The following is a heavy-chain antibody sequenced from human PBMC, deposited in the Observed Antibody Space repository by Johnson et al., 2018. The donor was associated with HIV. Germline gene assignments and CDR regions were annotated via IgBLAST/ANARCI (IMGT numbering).Heavy chain of an antibody. CDR1: GFTFSSYG. D-gene: IGHD3-22*01. CDR2: IWYDGSNK. V-gene: IGHV3-33*01. J-gene: IGHJ3*02. CDR3: ARNRYDSSGSLGTFDI. Sequence: QMQLVESGGGVVQPGRSLRLSCAASGFTFSSYGMHWVRQAPGKGLEWVAVIWYDGSNKYYADSVKGRFTISRTNAKNSLYLQMNSLRAEDTALYYCARNRYDSSGSLGTFDIWGQGTMVIVSS.